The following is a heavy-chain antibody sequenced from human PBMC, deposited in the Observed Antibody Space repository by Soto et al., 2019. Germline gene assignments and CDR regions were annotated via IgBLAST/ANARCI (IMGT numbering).Heavy chain of an antibody. V-gene: IGHV1-69*08. D-gene: IGHD2-21*01. J-gene: IGHJ4*01. CDR2: IIPILGIA. CDR1: GGTFSSYT. CDR3: ARDEGGGGDSIKVDY. Sequence: QVQLVQSGAEVKKPGSSVKVSCKASGGTFSSYTISWVRQAPGQGLEWMGRIIPILGIANYAQKFQGRVTITAEKSTSTDYMERSSLRSEDTALYYCARDEGGGGDSIKVDYWGHGPLVTVSS.